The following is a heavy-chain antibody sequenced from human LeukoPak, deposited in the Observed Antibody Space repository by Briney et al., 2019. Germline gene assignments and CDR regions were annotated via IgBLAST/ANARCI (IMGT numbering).Heavy chain of an antibody. CDR3: ARIGYSSGWYAANFDY. V-gene: IGHV4-34*01. J-gene: IGHJ4*02. Sequence: SETLSLTCAVYGGSFSGYYWSWIRQPPGKGLEWIGEINHSGSTNYNPSLKSRVTISVDTSKNQFSLKLSPVTAADTAVYYCARIGYSSGWYAANFDYWGQGTLVTVSS. D-gene: IGHD6-19*01. CDR2: INHSGST. CDR1: GGSFSGYY.